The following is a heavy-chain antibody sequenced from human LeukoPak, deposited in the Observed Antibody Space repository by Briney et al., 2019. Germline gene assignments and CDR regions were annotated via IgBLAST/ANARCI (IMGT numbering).Heavy chain of an antibody. CDR3: ARERGCSSTSCSIFDY. Sequence: PGGSLRLSCAASGFTFDDYGMSWVRQAPGKGLEWVSGINWNGGSTGYADSVKGRFTISRDNAKNSLYLQMNSLRAEDTALYYCARERGCSSTSCSIFDYWGQGTLVTVSS. CDR2: INWNGGST. V-gene: IGHV3-20*04. CDR1: GFTFDDYG. D-gene: IGHD2-2*01. J-gene: IGHJ4*02.